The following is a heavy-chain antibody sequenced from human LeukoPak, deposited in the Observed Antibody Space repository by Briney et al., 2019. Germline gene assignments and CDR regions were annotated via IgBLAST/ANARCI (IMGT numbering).Heavy chain of an antibody. CDR1: GFTFSSYW. V-gene: IGHV3-74*01. D-gene: IGHD5-12*01. J-gene: IGHJ4*02. CDR3: ARGGSFKLFDY. CDR2: INSDGSST. Sequence: GGSLRLSCAASGFTFSSYWMHWVRQAPGKGLVWVSRINSDGSSTSYADSVKGRFTISRDNAKNTLYLQMNSLRAEDTAVYYCARGGSFKLFDYWGQGTLVTVSS.